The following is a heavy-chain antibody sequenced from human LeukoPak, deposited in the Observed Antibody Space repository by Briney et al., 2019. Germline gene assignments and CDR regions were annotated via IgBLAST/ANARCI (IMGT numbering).Heavy chain of an antibody. V-gene: IGHV4-30-4*08. D-gene: IGHD2-2*02. CDR2: IYYSGST. Sequence: TSQTLSLTCTVSGGSISSGDYYWSWIRQPPGKGLEWIGYIYYSGSTYYNPSLKSRVTISVDTSKNQFSLKLSSVTAADTAVYYCAREVEGYCSSTSCYNYWGQRTLVTVSS. J-gene: IGHJ4*02. CDR3: AREVEGYCSSTSCYNY. CDR1: GGSISSGDYY.